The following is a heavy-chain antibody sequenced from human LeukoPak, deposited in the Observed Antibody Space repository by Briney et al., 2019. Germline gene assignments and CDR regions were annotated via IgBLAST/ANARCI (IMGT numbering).Heavy chain of an antibody. Sequence: GGSLRLSCAASGFTFSSYDMSWVRQAPGRGLEWVANIKPDGSEKYYVDSVKGRFAISRDNAKNEVYLEMNSLRAEDTGVYYCSGRDSSRSPRAYWGQGTLVSVSS. CDR1: GFTFSSYD. D-gene: IGHD2-2*01. J-gene: IGHJ4*02. CDR3: SGRDSSRSPRAY. V-gene: IGHV3-7*01. CDR2: IKPDGSEK.